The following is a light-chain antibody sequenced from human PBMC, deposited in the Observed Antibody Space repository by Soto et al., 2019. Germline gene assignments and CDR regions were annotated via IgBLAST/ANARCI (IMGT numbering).Light chain of an antibody. CDR2: AAS. Sequence: IQIRQSPCSLSASLGDMFTITWRAGQHIFSSLNWYQQKPGKAPKLLIYAASNLQSGVPSRFRGSGSATQFTLTISSLQSEDFGFYYCQQYKQWPVAFGGVTNADIK. V-gene: IGKV1-39*01. J-gene: IGKJ4*01. CDR1: QHIFSS. CDR3: QQYKQWPVA.